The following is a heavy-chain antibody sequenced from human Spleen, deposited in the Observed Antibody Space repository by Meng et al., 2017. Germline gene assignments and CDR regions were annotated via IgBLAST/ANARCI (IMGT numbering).Heavy chain of an antibody. CDR3: AKGITSGSYAPFGY. Sequence: GGSLRLSCAASGFTFSNAWMSWVRQAPGKGLEWVGRIKSKTDGGTTDYAAPVKGRFTISRDDSKNTLYLQMNSLRAEDTAVYYCAKGITSGSYAPFGYWGQGTLVTVSS. CDR2: IKSKTDGGTT. D-gene: IGHD1-26*01. J-gene: IGHJ4*01. V-gene: IGHV3-15*01. CDR1: GFTFSNAW.